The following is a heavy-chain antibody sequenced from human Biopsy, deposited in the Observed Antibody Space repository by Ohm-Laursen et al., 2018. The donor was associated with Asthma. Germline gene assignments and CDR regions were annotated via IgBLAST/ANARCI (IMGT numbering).Heavy chain of an antibody. CDR1: GFTFSSYP. CDR2: INNSSSII. CDR3: ARGYCRDDACYSPPDY. D-gene: IGHD2-15*01. V-gene: IGHV3-48*02. Sequence: SLRLSCAASGFTFSSYPMNWVRQGPGKGLEWLSYINNSSSIIYYADSVKGRFTISRDNAKNSLFLQMNSLRDEDTAVYYCARGYCRDDACYSPPDYWGQGTLVTVSS. J-gene: IGHJ4*02.